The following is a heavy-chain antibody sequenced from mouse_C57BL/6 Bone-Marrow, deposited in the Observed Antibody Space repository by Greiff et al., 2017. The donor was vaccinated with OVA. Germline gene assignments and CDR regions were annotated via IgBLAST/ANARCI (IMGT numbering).Heavy chain of an antibody. J-gene: IGHJ2*01. Sequence: EVQLVESGGDLVKPGGSLKLSCAASGFTFSSYGMSWVRQTPDKRLEWVATISSGGSYTYYPDSVTGRFTISVDNAKNTLYLQMSSLKSEDTAMYYWARHGDYGSFFDYWGQGTTLTVSS. CDR1: GFTFSSYG. V-gene: IGHV5-6*01. CDR2: ISSGGSYT. D-gene: IGHD1-1*01. CDR3: ARHGDYGSFFDY.